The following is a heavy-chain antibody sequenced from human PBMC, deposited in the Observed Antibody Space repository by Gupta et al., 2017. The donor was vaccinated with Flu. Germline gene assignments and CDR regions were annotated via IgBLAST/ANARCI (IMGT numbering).Heavy chain of an antibody. CDR2: IYYSGST. V-gene: IGHV4-59*01. J-gene: IGHJ4*02. CDR1: GGSISSYY. CDR3: ARSYYDSSGYFDY. D-gene: IGHD3-22*01. Sequence: QVQLQESGPGLVKPSETLSLTCTVSGGSISSYYWSWIRQPPGKGLEWIGYIYYSGSTNYNPPLKSRVTIAVDTSKNQFSLKLSSVTAADTAGDYCARSYYDSSGYFDYWGQGTLVTVSS.